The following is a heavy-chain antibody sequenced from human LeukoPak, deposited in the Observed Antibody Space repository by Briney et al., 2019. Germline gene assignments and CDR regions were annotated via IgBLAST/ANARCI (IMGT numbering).Heavy chain of an antibody. CDR3: AKDATAVVGTVYMDV. V-gene: IGHV3-48*03. D-gene: IGHD6-13*01. CDR1: GFTFSSYS. Sequence: PGGSLRLSCAASGFTFSSYSMNWVRQAPGKGLEWISHISNTGDTIHYADSVEGRFTISRDNAKNSLYLQMNSLRAEDTAVYYCAKDATAVVGTVYMDVWGTGTTVTISS. J-gene: IGHJ6*03. CDR2: ISNTGDTI.